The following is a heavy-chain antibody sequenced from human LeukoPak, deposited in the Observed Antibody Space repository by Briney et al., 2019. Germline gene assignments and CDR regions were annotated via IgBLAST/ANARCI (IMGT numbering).Heavy chain of an antibody. Sequence: GGSLRLSCAVSGFTFSSYWMHWVRQAPGKGLVWVSRINSDMSTTTYADSVKGRFTISRDNAKNTLYLQMNSLRAEDTAVYYCARAGRGLRYFDWLTYDYWGQGTLVTVS. J-gene: IGHJ4*02. CDR1: GFTFSSYW. V-gene: IGHV3-74*01. CDR3: ARAGRGLRYFDWLTYDY. CDR2: INSDMSTT. D-gene: IGHD3-9*01.